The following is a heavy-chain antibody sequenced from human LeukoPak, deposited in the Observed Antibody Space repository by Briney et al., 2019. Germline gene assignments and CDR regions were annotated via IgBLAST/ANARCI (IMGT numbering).Heavy chain of an antibody. V-gene: IGHV4-39*02. Sequence: PSETLSLTCTVSSGSISSSTYYWDWIRQPPGKGLEWIGSIYYSGRTYYNPSLKSRVTISVDTSKNHFSLKLGSVTAADTAVYYCAGEGSAATGPFDYWGQGTLVTVSS. D-gene: IGHD6-13*01. CDR1: SGSISSSTYY. J-gene: IGHJ4*02. CDR2: IYYSGRT. CDR3: AGEGSAATGPFDY.